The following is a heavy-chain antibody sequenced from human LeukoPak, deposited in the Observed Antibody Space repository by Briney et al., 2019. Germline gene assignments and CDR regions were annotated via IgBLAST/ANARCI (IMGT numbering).Heavy chain of an antibody. Sequence: GGSLRLSCAASGFTFRTYWMSWVRQAPGKGLEWVANINQHASESYYVDSVKGRFTISRDNSKNTLYLQMNSLRAEDTAVYYCAKLLYYYDSSQPYWGQGTLVTVSS. CDR2: INQHASES. CDR3: AKLLYYYDSSQPY. J-gene: IGHJ4*02. D-gene: IGHD3-22*01. CDR1: GFTFRTYW. V-gene: IGHV3-7*03.